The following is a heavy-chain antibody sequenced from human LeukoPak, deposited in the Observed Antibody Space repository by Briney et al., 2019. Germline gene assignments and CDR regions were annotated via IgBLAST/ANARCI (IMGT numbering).Heavy chain of an antibody. Sequence: PSETLSLTCGVSGASISNGNWWSWVRQPPGKGLEWIGEIYHTGRTSYNPSLKSRVSISVDKSKNQLSLNLNSVTAADTAVYYCVRCGSYCLDYWGQGTLVTVSS. D-gene: IGHD1-26*01. J-gene: IGHJ4*02. V-gene: IGHV4-4*02. CDR1: GASISNGNW. CDR3: VRCGSYCLDY. CDR2: IYHTGRT.